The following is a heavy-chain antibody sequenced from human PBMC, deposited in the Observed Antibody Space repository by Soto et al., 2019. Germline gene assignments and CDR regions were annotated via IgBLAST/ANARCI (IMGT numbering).Heavy chain of an antibody. CDR1: GGAISSYY. J-gene: IGHJ3*02. CDR3: ARGGDGYNGDAFDI. V-gene: IGHV4-59*01. CDR2: IYYSGST. Sequence: PSETLSLTCTVSGGAISSYYCICIRHPPLKGLEWIVYIYYSGSTNYNPSLKSRVTISVDTSKNQFSLKLSSVTAADTAVYYCARGGDGYNGDAFDIWGQGTMVTVSS. D-gene: IGHD5-12*01.